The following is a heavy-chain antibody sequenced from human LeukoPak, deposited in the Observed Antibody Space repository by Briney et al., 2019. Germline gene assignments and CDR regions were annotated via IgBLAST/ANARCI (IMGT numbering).Heavy chain of an antibody. D-gene: IGHD1-26*01. Sequence: PGRFLRLSCAASGFTFSSYGMHWVRQAPGKGLEWGAVISYDGSNKYYADSVKGRFTISRDNSKNTLYLQMNSLRAEDTAVYYCAKATRRGGGSYFGTCDYWGQGPLVTVSS. J-gene: IGHJ4*02. CDR3: AKATRRGGGSYFGTCDY. CDR2: ISYDGSNK. CDR1: GFTFSSYG. V-gene: IGHV3-30*18.